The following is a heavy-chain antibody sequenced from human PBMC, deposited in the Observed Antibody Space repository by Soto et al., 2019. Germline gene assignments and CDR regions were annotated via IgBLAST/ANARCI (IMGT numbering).Heavy chain of an antibody. Sequence: QVQLQESGPGLVKPSQTLSLTCTVSGGSISSGGYYWSWIRQHPGKGLEWIGYIYYSGSTYYNPSLKSRVTISVDTSKNQFSLKLSSVTAADTAVYYCARWCSGGSCYYYYGMDVWGQGTMVTVSS. CDR2: IYYSGST. J-gene: IGHJ6*02. D-gene: IGHD2-15*01. CDR1: GGSISSGGYY. CDR3: ARWCSGGSCYYYYGMDV. V-gene: IGHV4-31*03.